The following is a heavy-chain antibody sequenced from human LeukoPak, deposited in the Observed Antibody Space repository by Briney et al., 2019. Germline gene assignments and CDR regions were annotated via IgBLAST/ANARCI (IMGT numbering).Heavy chain of an antibody. D-gene: IGHD5-24*01. CDR2: TYYSRNT. CDR3: ARHEEEDGYNAKTFDY. Sequence: SETLSLTCTVSGDSISSSGNFWGWVRQPPGRGLEWIASTYYSRNTYYNPSFKSRVTISVDTSKNQFSLKLSSVTAADTAVYYCARHEEEDGYNAKTFDYWGQGTLVTVSS. V-gene: IGHV4-39*01. J-gene: IGHJ4*02. CDR1: GDSISSSGNF.